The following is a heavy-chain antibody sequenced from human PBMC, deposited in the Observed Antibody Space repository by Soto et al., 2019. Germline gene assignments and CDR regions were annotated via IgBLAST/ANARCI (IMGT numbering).Heavy chain of an antibody. V-gene: IGHV4-30-4*01. CDR3: ARDPKHHGSDQYNWLDP. J-gene: IGHJ5*02. D-gene: IGHD3-10*01. CDR2: IYYSGST. Sequence: SETLSLTCTVSGGSVSSGDFYWSWIRQPPGKGLEWIGYIYYSGSTYYNPSLKSRVIISVDTSKNQFSLKVNSVTAADTAVYYCARDPKHHGSDQYNWLDPWGQGTLVTASS. CDR1: GGSVSSGDFY.